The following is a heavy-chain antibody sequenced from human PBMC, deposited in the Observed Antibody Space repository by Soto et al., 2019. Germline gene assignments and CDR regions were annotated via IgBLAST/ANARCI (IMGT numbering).Heavy chain of an antibody. CDR2: IYYSGST. J-gene: IGHJ5*02. CDR1: GGSISSYY. D-gene: IGHD3-3*01. CDR3: AGERITIFGVVKDNWFDP. Sequence: SETLSLTCTVSGGSISSYYWSWIRQPPGKGLEWIGYIYYSGSTNYNPSLKSRVTISVDTSKNQFSLKLSSVTAADTAVYYCAGERITIFGVVKDNWFDPWGQGTLVTVSS. V-gene: IGHV4-59*08.